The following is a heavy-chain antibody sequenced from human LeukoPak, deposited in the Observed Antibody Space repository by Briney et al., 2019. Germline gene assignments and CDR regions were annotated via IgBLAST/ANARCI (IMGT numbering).Heavy chain of an antibody. V-gene: IGHV3-64*01. J-gene: IGHJ4*02. CDR1: GFTFSSYA. Sequence: GGSLRLSCAASGFTFSSYAMHWVRQAPGKGLEYVSAISSNGGSTYYANSVKGRFTISRDNSKNTLYLQMGSLRAEDMAVYYCARGVSFYGDPIDYWGQGTLVTVSS. CDR2: ISSNGGST. D-gene: IGHD4-17*01. CDR3: ARGVSFYGDPIDY.